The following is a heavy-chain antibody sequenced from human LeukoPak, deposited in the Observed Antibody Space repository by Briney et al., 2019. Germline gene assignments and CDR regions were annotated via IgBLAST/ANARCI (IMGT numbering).Heavy chain of an antibody. J-gene: IGHJ6*04. D-gene: IGHD3-10*02. CDR1: GFTFSSYE. Sequence: PGGTLRLSCAASGFTFSSYEMNWVRQAPGEGLEWVSYISSSGSTIYYADSVKGRFTISRDNDKNSLYLQMNSLRAEDTAVYYCAELGITMIGGVWGKGTTVTISS. V-gene: IGHV3-48*03. CDR2: ISSSGSTI. CDR3: AELGITMIGGV.